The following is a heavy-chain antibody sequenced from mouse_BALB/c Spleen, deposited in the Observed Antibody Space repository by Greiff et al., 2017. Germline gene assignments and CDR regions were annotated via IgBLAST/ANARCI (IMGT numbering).Heavy chain of an antibody. CDR2: INPSTGYT. V-gene: IGHV1-7*01. D-gene: IGHD1-2*01. J-gene: IGHJ3*01. Sequence: QVQLKESGAELAKPGASVKMSCKASGYTFTSYWMHWVKQRPGQGLEWIGYINPSTGYTEYNQKFKDKATLTADKSSSTAYMQLSSLTSEDSAVYYCASGFITTARGFAYWGQGTLVTVSA. CDR3: ASGFITTARGFAY. CDR1: GYTFTSYW.